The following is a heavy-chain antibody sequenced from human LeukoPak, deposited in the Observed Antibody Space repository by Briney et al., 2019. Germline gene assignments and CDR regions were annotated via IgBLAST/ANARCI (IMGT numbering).Heavy chain of an antibody. D-gene: IGHD3-10*01. CDR1: GFTFSTYG. CDR2: IKEDESEK. V-gene: IGHV3-7*01. CDR3: ARVTSGSSYRPFDY. J-gene: IGHJ4*02. Sequence: PGGSLRLSCAASGFTFSTYGIHWVRQAPGKGLEWVANIKEDESEKNYVDSVKGRFTISRDSAKNSLYLQMNSLRAEDTAVYYCARVTSGSSYRPFDYWGQGTLVTVSS.